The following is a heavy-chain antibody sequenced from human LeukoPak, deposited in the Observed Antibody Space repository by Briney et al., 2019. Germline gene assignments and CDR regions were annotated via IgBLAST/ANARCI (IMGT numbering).Heavy chain of an antibody. D-gene: IGHD1-14*01. V-gene: IGHV4-34*01. CDR1: GGSFSGYY. J-gene: IGHJ5*02. CDR2: INHSGST. Sequence: PSETLSLTCAVYGGSFSGYYWSWIRQPSGKGLEWIGEINHSGSTNYNPSLKSRVTISVDTSKNQFSLKLSSVTAADTAVYYCAREEGVRRRKNWFDPWGQGTLVTVSS. CDR3: AREEGVRRRKNWFDP.